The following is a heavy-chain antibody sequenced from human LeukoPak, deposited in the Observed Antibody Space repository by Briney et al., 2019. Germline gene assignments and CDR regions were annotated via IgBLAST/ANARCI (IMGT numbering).Heavy chain of an antibody. D-gene: IGHD3-10*01. Sequence: GGTLRLSCAASGFTFSSHGMSWVRQAPGKGLEWVSAISGSGGSTYYADSVKGRFTIFRDNSKNTLYLQMNSLTAEDTAVYYCARHVWFGEHNGHENWFDPWGQGTLVIVSS. CDR2: ISGSGGST. V-gene: IGHV3-23*01. CDR1: GFTFSSHG. J-gene: IGHJ5*02. CDR3: ARHVWFGEHNGHENWFDP.